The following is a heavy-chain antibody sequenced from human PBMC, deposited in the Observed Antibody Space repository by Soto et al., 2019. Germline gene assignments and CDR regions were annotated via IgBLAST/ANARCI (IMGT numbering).Heavy chain of an antibody. CDR3: ARHDADPMTTDSAGYYMDV. J-gene: IGHJ6*03. V-gene: IGHV5-51*01. CDR1: GYSFTSYW. CDR2: IYPGDSDT. D-gene: IGHD4-4*01. Sequence: GESLKISCKGSGYSFTSYWIGWVRQMPGKGLEWMGIIYPGDSDTRYSPSFQGQVTISADKSISTAYLQWSSLKASDTAMYYCARHDADPMTTDSAGYYMDVWGKGTTVTVSS.